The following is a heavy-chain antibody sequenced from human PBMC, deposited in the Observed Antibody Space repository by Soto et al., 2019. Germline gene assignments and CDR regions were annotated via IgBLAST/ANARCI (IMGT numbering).Heavy chain of an antibody. D-gene: IGHD6-13*01. CDR1: GFTFSRYA. J-gene: IGHJ4*02. CDR2: ISGSCGST. CDR3: AKGPGYSSCWYYFDY. Sequence: GGSLRLSCAASGFTFSRYAMSWVRQAPGKGLEWVSAISGSCGSTYYADSVKGRFTISTANSKNTLYLQINSLRDEDTAVSSCAKGPGYSSCWYYFDYWGQGTLVTVSS. V-gene: IGHV3-23*01.